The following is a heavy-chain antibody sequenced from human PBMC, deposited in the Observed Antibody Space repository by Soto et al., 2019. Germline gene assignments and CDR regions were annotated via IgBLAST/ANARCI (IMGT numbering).Heavy chain of an antibody. CDR1: GFTFSSYG. Sequence: PGGSLRLSCAASGFTFSSYGMHWVRQAPGKGLEWVAVISYDGSNKYYADSVKGRFTISRDNSKNTLYLQMNSLRAEDTAVYYCAKWVLERPPGNWFDPWGQGTLVTVSS. J-gene: IGHJ5*02. V-gene: IGHV3-30*18. CDR3: AKWVLERPPGNWFDP. CDR2: ISYDGSNK. D-gene: IGHD1-1*01.